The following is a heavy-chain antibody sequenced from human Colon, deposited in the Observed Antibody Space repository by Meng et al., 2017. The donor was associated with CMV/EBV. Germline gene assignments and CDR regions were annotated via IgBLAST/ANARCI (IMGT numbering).Heavy chain of an antibody. D-gene: IGHD6-13*01. CDR1: GFTFTSHV. CDR3: AKDTYPGYSNSFLFDS. J-gene: IGHJ4*02. Sequence: SCAASGFTFTSHVMYWVRQAPGKGLEWVAFIRYDGNLKYYAESVKGRFTISRDNSKNTLSLRMNSLTPEDTAVYYCAKDTYPGYSNSFLFDSWGQGTLVTVSS. CDR2: IRYDGNLK. V-gene: IGHV3-30*02.